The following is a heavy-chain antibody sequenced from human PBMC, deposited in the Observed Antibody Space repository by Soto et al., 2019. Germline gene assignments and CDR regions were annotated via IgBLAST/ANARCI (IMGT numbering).Heavy chain of an antibody. CDR1: GVSFTTGSYF. CDR2: VYYSGTT. D-gene: IGHD2-21*02. J-gene: IGHJ1*01. CDR3: ANTLRGDYYFFQH. V-gene: IGHV4-39*01. Sequence: QLQLQESGPGLVQPSETLSLTCTVSGVSFTTGSYFWGWVRQPPGKGLEWIGSVYYSGTTYYSPSLKSRVTISVDTSKNQFSLKLTSVTAADTAVYYCANTLRGDYYFFQHWGQGTLVTVSS.